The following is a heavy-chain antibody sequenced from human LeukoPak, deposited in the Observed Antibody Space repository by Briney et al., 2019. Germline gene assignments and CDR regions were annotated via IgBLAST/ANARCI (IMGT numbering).Heavy chain of an antibody. V-gene: IGHV4-34*01. J-gene: IGHJ6*02. CDR2: INHSGST. CDR1: GGSFSGYY. D-gene: IGHD3-10*01. Sequence: SETLSLTCAVYGGSFSGYYWSWIRQPPGKGLEWIGEINHSGSTNYSPSLKSRVTISVDTSKNQFSLKLSSVTAADTAVYYCARGYGSGSSYYYYGMDVWGQGTTVTVSS. CDR3: ARGYGSGSSYYYYGMDV.